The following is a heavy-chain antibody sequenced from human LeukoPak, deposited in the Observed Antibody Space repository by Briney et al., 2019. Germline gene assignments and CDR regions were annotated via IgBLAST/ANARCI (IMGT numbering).Heavy chain of an antibody. V-gene: IGHV3-30*02. CDR3: ARGGYYGSGRYYFDS. Sequence: GGSLRLSCAASGFTFSDYSMHWVCQAPGKGLNWVAFIRYDGNNKYYADSVKGRFTISRDNSKNMLYLEMNSLSTEDTAVYYCARGGYYGSGRYYFDSWGQGTLVTVSS. D-gene: IGHD3-3*01. CDR2: IRYDGNNK. CDR1: GFTFSDYS. J-gene: IGHJ4*02.